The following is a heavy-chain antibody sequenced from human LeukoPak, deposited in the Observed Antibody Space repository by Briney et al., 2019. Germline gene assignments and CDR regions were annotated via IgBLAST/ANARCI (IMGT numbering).Heavy chain of an antibody. J-gene: IGHJ4*02. Sequence: PSETLSLTCTVSGGSISSYYWSWIRQPPGKGLEWIGYIYYSGSTNYNPSLKSRVTISVDTSKNQFSLKLSSVTAADTAVYYCARGYDYVWGSYRSTSLFDYWGQGTLVTVSS. V-gene: IGHV4-59*12. D-gene: IGHD3-16*02. CDR1: GGSISSYY. CDR2: IYYSGST. CDR3: ARGYDYVWGSYRSTSLFDY.